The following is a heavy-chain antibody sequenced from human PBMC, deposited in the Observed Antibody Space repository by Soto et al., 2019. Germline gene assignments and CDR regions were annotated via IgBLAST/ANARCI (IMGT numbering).Heavy chain of an antibody. J-gene: IGHJ4*02. CDR3: ARDVSSFIYFDY. CDR2: IYYSGST. V-gene: IGHV4-31*03. Sequence: SETLSLTCTVSGGSISSGGYYWSWIRQHPGKGLEWIGYIYYSGSTYYNPSLKSRVTISVDTSKNQFSLKLSSVTAADTAVYYCARDVSSFIYFDYWGQGTLVTVSS. D-gene: IGHD6-13*01. CDR1: GGSISSGGYY.